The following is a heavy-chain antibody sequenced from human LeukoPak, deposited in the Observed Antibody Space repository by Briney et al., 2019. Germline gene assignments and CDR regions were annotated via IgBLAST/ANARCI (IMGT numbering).Heavy chain of an antibody. V-gene: IGHV4-4*07. Sequence: PSETLSLTCTVSGGSISTYYWTWIRQPAGKGLEWIGRTYTGGSTNYNPSLKSRVTMSIDTSKSQFSLKFTSVTAADTAVYYCARIMVVPAAISHFDYWGQGILVTVSS. CDR2: TYTGGST. CDR3: ARIMVVPAAISHFDY. CDR1: GGSISTYY. J-gene: IGHJ4*02. D-gene: IGHD2-2*02.